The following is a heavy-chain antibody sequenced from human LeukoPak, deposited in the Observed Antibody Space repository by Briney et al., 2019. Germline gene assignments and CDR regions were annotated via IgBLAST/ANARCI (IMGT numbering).Heavy chain of an antibody. Sequence: GSSVKVSCMASGGTFSSYAISWVRQAPGQGLEWMGGIIPIFGTANYAQKFQGRVTITADESTSTAYMELSSLRSEDTAVYYCARDLRDFWSGLQFDYWGQGALVTVSS. CDR1: GGTFSSYA. CDR2: IIPIFGTA. J-gene: IGHJ4*02. CDR3: ARDLRDFWSGLQFDY. D-gene: IGHD3-3*01. V-gene: IGHV1-69*01.